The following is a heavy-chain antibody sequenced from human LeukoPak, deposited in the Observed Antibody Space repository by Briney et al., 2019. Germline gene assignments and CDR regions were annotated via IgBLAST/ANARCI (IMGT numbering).Heavy chain of an antibody. J-gene: IGHJ4*02. CDR3: ATYKNQPHTLFFDF. D-gene: IGHD1-14*01. CDR1: GFTFSSYW. CDR2: INNDGSTT. V-gene: IGHV3-74*01. Sequence: PGGSLRLSCAVSGFTFSSYWMHWVRQAPGKGLVWVSRINNDGSTTAYADSVKGRFTISRDNTKNSLSLQMNSLRSEDTAVYYCATYKNQPHTLFFDFWGQGALVTVSA.